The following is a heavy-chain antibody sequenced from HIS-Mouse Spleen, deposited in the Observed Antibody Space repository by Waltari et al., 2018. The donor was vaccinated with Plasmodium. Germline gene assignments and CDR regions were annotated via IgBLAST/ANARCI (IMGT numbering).Heavy chain of an antibody. CDR2: INHSGST. Sequence: QVQLQQWGAGLLTPSETLSLTCAVYGGSFSGYYWSWIRQPPGKGLEWIGEINHSGSTNYNPSLKSRVTISVDTSKNQFSLKLSSVTAADTAVYYCARGPGYSSGWYYFDYWGQGTLVTVSS. V-gene: IGHV4-34*01. D-gene: IGHD6-19*01. CDR3: ARGPGYSSGWYYFDY. J-gene: IGHJ4*02. CDR1: GGSFSGYY.